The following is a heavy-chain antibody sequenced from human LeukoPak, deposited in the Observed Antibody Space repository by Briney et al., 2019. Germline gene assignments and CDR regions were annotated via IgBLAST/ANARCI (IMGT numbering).Heavy chain of an antibody. CDR3: ARDTYGGGDY. CDR2: INQDGREK. J-gene: IGHJ4*02. V-gene: IGHV3-7*01. Sequence: GGSLRLSCGASGFTFSKYWMTWVRQAPGKGLEWVANINQDGREKFYVDSVKGRFTISRDNTKNSLYLQMNSLRAEDTAVYYCARDTYGGGDYWGQGTLITVS. CDR1: GFTFSKYW. D-gene: IGHD4-23*01.